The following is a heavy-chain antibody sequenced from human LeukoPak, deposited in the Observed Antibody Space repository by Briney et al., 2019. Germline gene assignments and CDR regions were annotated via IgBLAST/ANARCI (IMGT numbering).Heavy chain of an antibody. CDR1: GVTVNSHY. V-gene: IGHV3-53*01. J-gene: IGHJ4*02. Sequence: GGSLRLSCAASGVTVNSHYMSWVRQAPGKGLEWVSVIYDNGNTYFANSVKGRFTISRDNSKNTLYLQMNSLRTEDTAVYYCAVAPNPYYFDHWGQGALVTVST. CDR3: AVAPNPYYFDH. D-gene: IGHD3-10*01. CDR2: IYDNGNT.